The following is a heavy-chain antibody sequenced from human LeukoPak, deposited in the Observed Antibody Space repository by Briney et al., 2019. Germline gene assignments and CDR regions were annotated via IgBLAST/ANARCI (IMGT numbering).Heavy chain of an antibody. Sequence: SETLSLTCTVSGGSISSGGYYWSWIRQHPGRGLEWIGYIYYSGSTYYNPSLKSRVTISVDTSKNQFSLKLSSVTAADTAVYYCARDGLLYGMDVWGQGTTVTVSS. CDR1: GGSISSGGYY. J-gene: IGHJ6*02. D-gene: IGHD1-26*01. CDR3: ARDGLLYGMDV. CDR2: IYYSGST. V-gene: IGHV4-31*03.